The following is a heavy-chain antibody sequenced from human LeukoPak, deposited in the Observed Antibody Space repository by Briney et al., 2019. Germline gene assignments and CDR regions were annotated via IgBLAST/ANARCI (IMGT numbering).Heavy chain of an antibody. V-gene: IGHV3-30*02. CDR1: GFTFSGYG. D-gene: IGHD6-13*01. CDR3: AKDEAAAGVDFDY. Sequence: GGSLRLSCAASGFTFSGYGIHWVRQAPGKGLEWVAFIRSDGSVKYYADSVRGRFTISRDSSKNTLYLQINSLRAEDTAVYYCAKDEAAAGVDFDYWGQGTLVTVYS. CDR2: IRSDGSVK. J-gene: IGHJ4*02.